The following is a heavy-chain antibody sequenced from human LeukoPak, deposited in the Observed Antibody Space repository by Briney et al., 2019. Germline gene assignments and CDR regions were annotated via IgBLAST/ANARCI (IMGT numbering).Heavy chain of an antibody. Sequence: SETLSLNCTVSGASISSGDYYWSWIRQPPGKGLEWIGYIHYSGNSYYNPSLKSRVTISIDTSKNQFSLKLSSVTAADTAVYYCARPKGRGCNGGTCYTDWFDPWGQGTLATVSS. CDR1: GASISSGDYY. V-gene: IGHV4-30-4*01. D-gene: IGHD2-15*01. CDR3: ARPKGRGCNGGTCYTDWFDP. J-gene: IGHJ5*02. CDR2: IHYSGNS.